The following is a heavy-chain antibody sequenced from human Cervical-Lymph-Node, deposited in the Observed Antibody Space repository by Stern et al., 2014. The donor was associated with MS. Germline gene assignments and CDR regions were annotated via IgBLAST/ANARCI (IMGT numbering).Heavy chain of an antibody. J-gene: IGHJ6*02. V-gene: IGHV3-15*01. D-gene: IGHD3-10*01. CDR2: IKREADGGTA. CDR1: GFTFNNAW. CDR3: TAPFITVLRGVRKDV. Sequence: EMQLVESGGGLVKPGGSLRVSCTASGFTFNNAWMTWVRQAPGRGLEWVGRIKREADGGTADYAAPVKGRFIISRESTKNTLYLHMNSLKIEDTAVYYCTAPFITVLRGVRKDVWGQGTTVTVSS.